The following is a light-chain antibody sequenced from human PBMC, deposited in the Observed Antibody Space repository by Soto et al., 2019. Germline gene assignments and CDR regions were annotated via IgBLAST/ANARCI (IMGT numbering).Light chain of an antibody. V-gene: IGKV3-11*01. J-gene: IGKJ2*01. Sequence: EIVLTQSPATLSLSPGERATLSCRASQSVSSYLAWYQQKPGQAPRLLIYDASNRATGIPARFSGSGSGTDFTLTISRLEPEDCAVDYCQQRSNWPPYTFGQGTKLEIK. CDR3: QQRSNWPPYT. CDR2: DAS. CDR1: QSVSSY.